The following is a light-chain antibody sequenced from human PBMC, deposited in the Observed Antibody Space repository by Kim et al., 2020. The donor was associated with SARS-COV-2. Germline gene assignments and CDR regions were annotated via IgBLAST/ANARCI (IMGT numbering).Light chain of an antibody. CDR1: SGSVSTSYY. J-gene: IGLJ2*01. V-gene: IGLV8-61*01. CDR2: STN. CDR3: VLNVGSGIVV. Sequence: QTVVTQEPSFSVSPGGTVTLTCGLSSGSVSTSYYPSWYQQTPGQAPRTLIYSTNTRSSGVPDRFSGSILGNKAALTITGAQADDEADYYCVLNVGSGIVVIGGGTKVTVL.